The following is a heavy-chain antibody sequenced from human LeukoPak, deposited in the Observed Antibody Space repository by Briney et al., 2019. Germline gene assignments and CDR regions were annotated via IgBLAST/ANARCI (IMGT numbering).Heavy chain of an antibody. V-gene: IGHV1-18*01. D-gene: IGHD3-22*01. CDR2: ISAYNGNT. J-gene: IGHJ4*02. CDR1: GYTFTSYG. Sequence: VASVKVSCKASGYTFTSYGISWVRQAPGQGLEWMGWISAYNGNTNYAQKLQGRVTMTTDTSTSTAYVELRSLRSDDTAVYYCARVYYDSSGYYLDYLFDYWGQGTLVTVSS. CDR3: ARVYYDSSGYYLDYLFDY.